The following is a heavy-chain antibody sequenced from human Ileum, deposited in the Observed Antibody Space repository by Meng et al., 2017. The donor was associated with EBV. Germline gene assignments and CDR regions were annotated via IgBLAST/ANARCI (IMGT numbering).Heavy chain of an antibody. CDR2: ILHAGVT. Sequence: QVQLQESGPGLVKPSXXXXLTCAVSGGSISSSNWWSWVRQAPGKGLEWIGEILHAGVTNYNPSLKSRVSMSVDRSRIQASLNLNSVTAADTAIYYCARGEDYTWDVWGQGILVTVSS. V-gene: IGHV4-4*02. CDR3: ARGEDYTWDV. CDR1: GGSISSSNW. J-gene: IGHJ4*02. D-gene: IGHD3-16*01.